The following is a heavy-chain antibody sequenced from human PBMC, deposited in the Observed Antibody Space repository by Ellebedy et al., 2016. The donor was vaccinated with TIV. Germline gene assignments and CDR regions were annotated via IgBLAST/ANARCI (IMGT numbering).Heavy chain of an antibody. CDR1: GYTFISYG. CDR3: ARTYYDVLTGWQHPDY. Sequence: AASVKVSCKASGYTFISYGVCWVRQAPGQGLEWMGCISSYIGKTDYAPRLQGRVTMTTDTSTSTAYMELSSLRSDDTARYYCARTYYDVLTGWQHPDYWGQGTLVSVSA. CDR2: ISSYIGKT. J-gene: IGHJ4*02. V-gene: IGHV1-18*04. D-gene: IGHD3-9*01.